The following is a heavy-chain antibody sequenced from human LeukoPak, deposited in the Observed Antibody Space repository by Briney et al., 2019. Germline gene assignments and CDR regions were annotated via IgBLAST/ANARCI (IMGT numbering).Heavy chain of an antibody. Sequence: SETLSLTCTVSGGSISSGTYYWSWIRQPAGKGLEWIGRIYSSGTTNYNPSLKSRVTMSVDTSKNQFSLKLSSVTAADTAVYYCARGGGYCSGGSCFAYKPQLNWFDPWGQGTLVTVSS. CDR3: ARGGGYCSGGSCFAYKPQLNWFDP. CDR1: GGSISSGTYY. V-gene: IGHV4-61*02. D-gene: IGHD2-15*01. CDR2: IYSSGTT. J-gene: IGHJ5*02.